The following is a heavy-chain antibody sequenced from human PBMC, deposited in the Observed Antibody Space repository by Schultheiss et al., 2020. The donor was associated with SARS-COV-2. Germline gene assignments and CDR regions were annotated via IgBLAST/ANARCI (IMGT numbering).Heavy chain of an antibody. D-gene: IGHD5-24*01. CDR1: GFTFSSYD. CDR3: AKNLRDGLPVYDH. CDR2: ISGDGVHT. Sequence: GESLKISCAASGFTFSSYDMHWVRQATGKGLEWVSAISGDGVHTYYADSVKGRFTSSRDNSQNTLYLQMNSLRADDTAVYYCAKNLRDGLPVYDHWGQGALVTVSS. V-gene: IGHV3-23*01. J-gene: IGHJ4*02.